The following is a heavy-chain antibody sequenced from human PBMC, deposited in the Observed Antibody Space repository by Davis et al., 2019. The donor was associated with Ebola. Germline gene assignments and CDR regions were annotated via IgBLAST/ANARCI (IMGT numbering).Heavy chain of an antibody. Sequence: PGGSLRLSCAASGFTFSGSAMHWVRQASGKGLEWVGRIRSKANSYATAYAASVKGRFTISRDDSKNTLSLQMNSLRAEDTAAYFCAKNFRNFVTGYYYYNMDVWGQGTTVTVSS. CDR1: GFTFSGSA. CDR3: AKNFRNFVTGYYYYNMDV. D-gene: IGHD2-2*03. CDR2: IRSKANSYAT. J-gene: IGHJ6*02. V-gene: IGHV3-73*01.